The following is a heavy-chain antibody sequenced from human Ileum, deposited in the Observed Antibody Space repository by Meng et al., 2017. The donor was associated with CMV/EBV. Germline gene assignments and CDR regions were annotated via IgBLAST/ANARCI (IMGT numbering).Heavy chain of an antibody. D-gene: IGHD6-19*01. Sequence: GESLKISCAAPGFTFSDYPMNWVRQAPGKGLEWVSYISSTSSASVSRTDNYKYYADSVRGRFTISRDNAKNSLHLQINSLRAEDTAVYYCVREQWLVHSFDKWGQGTLVTVSS. CDR2: ISSTSSASVSRTDNYK. J-gene: IGHJ4*02. V-gene: IGHV3-21*01. CDR1: GFTFSDYP. CDR3: VREQWLVHSFDK.